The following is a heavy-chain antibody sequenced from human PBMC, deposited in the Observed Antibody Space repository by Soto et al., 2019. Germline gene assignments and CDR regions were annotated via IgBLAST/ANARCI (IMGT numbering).Heavy chain of an antibody. V-gene: IGHV3-33*01. CDR3: ARLEGDYLGSPFDY. CDR2: IWYDGSNK. Sequence: GGSLRLSCAASGFTFSSYGMHWVRQAPGKGLEWVAVIWYDGSNKYYADSVKGRFTISRDNSKNTLYLQMNSLRAEDTAVYYCARLEGDYLGSPFDYWGQGTLVTV. CDR1: GFTFSSYG. J-gene: IGHJ4*02. D-gene: IGHD4-17*01.